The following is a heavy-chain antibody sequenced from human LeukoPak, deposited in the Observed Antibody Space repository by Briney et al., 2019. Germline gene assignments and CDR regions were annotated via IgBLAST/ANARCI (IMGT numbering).Heavy chain of an antibody. J-gene: IGHJ6*03. CDR2: TYYRSKWFN. V-gene: IGHV6-1*01. CDR3: ARADSNYYYMDV. CDR1: GDSVSSDSAA. Sequence: SQTLSLTCAISGDSVSSDSAAWLWIRQSPSRGLEWPGRTYYRSKWFNDYAVSVKSRVTINPDTSKNQFSLQLNSVTPEDTAVYYCARADSNYYYMDVWGKGTTVTVS. D-gene: IGHD6-13*01.